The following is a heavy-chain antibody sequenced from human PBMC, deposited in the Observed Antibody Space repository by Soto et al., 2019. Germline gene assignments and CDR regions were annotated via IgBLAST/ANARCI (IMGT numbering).Heavy chain of an antibody. J-gene: IGHJ6*02. CDR3: ATNVHGYSYGRQIYDMDV. Sequence: GESLKISCKGSGYSFTSYWIGWVRQMPGKGLEWMGIIYPGDSDTNYSPSFQGHVTISADKSISTAYLQWSSLKASDTAMYYCATNVHGYSYGRQIYDMDVWGQGTTVTVSS. CDR2: IYPGDSDT. D-gene: IGHD5-18*01. V-gene: IGHV5-51*01. CDR1: GYSFTSYW.